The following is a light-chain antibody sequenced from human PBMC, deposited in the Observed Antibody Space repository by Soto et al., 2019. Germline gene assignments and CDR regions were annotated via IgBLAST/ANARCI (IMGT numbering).Light chain of an antibody. CDR1: DSYIGNYNY. Sequence: QSALTQPASVSGSPGQSITISCTGTDSYIGNYNYVSWYQQHPGKSPKLMLDGVTNRPSGVSDRFSGSKSGNAASLTISGLQAEDAADYYCSSYTSYTTLWVFGGGTKLTVL. J-gene: IGLJ3*02. V-gene: IGLV2-14*01. CDR3: SSYTSYTTLWV. CDR2: GVT.